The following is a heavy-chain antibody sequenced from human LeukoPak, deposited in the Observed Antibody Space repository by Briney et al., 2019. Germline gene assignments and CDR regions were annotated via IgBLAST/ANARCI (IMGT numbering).Heavy chain of an antibody. V-gene: IGHV1-18*01. CDR2: ISAYNGNT. J-gene: IGHJ4*02. CDR1: GYTFTSYG. D-gene: IGHD3-22*01. CDR3: ARTSLIVVGSLLDY. Sequence: ASVKVSCKASGYTFTSYGISWVRQAPGQGLEWMGWISAYNGNTNYAQKFQGRVTMTTDTSTSTAYMELRSLRSDDTALYYCARTSLIVVGSLLDYWGQGTLVTVSS.